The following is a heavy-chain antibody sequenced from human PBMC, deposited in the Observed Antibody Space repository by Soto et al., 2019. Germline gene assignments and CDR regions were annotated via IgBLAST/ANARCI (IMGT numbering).Heavy chain of an antibody. J-gene: IGHJ6*02. D-gene: IGHD3-16*02. Sequence: QVQLVESGGGVFQPGRSLRLSCAASGFIFSSYGMHGGRQAPGKGLEGVATISYDGSNKYYADSVKGRFTISRDNSKNTLYLQMNSLRAEDTGVYYCAKDRSFIYGMDVWGHGTTVTVSS. CDR1: GFIFSSYG. CDR2: ISYDGSNK. CDR3: AKDRSFIYGMDV. V-gene: IGHV3-30*18.